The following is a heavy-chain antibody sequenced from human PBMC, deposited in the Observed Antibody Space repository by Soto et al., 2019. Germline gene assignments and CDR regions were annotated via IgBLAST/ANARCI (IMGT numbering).Heavy chain of an antibody. CDR1: GYTISNFG. V-gene: IGHV1-18*04. D-gene: IGHD3-9*01. J-gene: IGHJ4*02. Sequence: QVQLVQSGAEVKKPGASVKVSCKASGYTISNFGVSWVRQAPGQGLEGLGWISTDNGYTKDAQKIQARGTLITDTVMITVYRERTSQRPDYTAVYYCTRDAKHHDILTGYFLNAHWGQGTLVTVSS. CDR3: TRDAKHHDILTGYFLNAH. CDR2: ISTDNGYT.